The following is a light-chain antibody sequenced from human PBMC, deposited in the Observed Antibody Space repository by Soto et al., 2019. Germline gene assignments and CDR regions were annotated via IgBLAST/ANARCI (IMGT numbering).Light chain of an antibody. CDR1: QSISAW. CDR2: KAS. V-gene: IGKV1-5*03. CDR3: QHYSTYSRA. Sequence: DIQMTQSPSTLSASVGDRVAITCRASQSISAWLAWYQQKPGKAPKLLIYKASTLQRGVPSRFSGSGSGTEFTLTISSLHPDDFATYYCQHYSTYSRAFGQGTKVEIK. J-gene: IGKJ1*01.